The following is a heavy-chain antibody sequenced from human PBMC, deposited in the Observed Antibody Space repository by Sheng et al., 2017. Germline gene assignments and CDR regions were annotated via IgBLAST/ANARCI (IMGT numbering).Heavy chain of an antibody. J-gene: IGHJ4*02. CDR3: ARVDTAMVYPSY. CDR1: GFTFSSYG. Sequence: QVQLVESGGGVVQPGRSLRLSCAASGFTFSSYGMHWVRQASGKGLEWVAVIWYDGSNKYYADSVKGRFTISRDNSKNTLYLQMNSLRAEDTAVYYCARVDTAMVYPSYWGQGTLVTVSS. CDR2: IWYDGSNK. D-gene: IGHD5-18*01. V-gene: IGHV3-33*01.